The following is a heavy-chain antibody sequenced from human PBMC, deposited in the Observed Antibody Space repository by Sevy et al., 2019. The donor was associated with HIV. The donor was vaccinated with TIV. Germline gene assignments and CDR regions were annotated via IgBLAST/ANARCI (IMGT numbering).Heavy chain of an antibody. J-gene: IGHJ6*02. CDR1: GFTFSSYS. V-gene: IGHV3-48*02. CDR2: ISSSSSTI. D-gene: IGHD3-22*01. Sequence: GGSLRLSCAASGFTFSSYSMNWVRQAPGKGLEWVSYISSSSSTIYYAHSVKGRFTISRDNAKNSLYLEMNSLRDEDTAVYYCARGFNYYDSSGLYRDYYYYYGMDVWGQGTTVTVSS. CDR3: ARGFNYYDSSGLYRDYYYYYGMDV.